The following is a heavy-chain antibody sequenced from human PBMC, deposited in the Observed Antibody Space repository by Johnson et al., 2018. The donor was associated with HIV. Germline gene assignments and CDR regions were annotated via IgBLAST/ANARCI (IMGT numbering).Heavy chain of an antibody. V-gene: IGHV3-30*02. CDR3: ARAMIRAFDI. Sequence: VEAGGGVGQPGRSRRLSCAASGFIFSSYGMHWVRQASGKGLEWVAFIRYDGSNKYYAGSLKGRFTLYRDKSKNPVYLKMNSLRAKDTAEYYCARAMIRAFDIWGQGTMVTVSS. J-gene: IGHJ3*02. CDR1: GFIFSSYG. D-gene: IGHD3-16*01. CDR2: IRYDGSNK.